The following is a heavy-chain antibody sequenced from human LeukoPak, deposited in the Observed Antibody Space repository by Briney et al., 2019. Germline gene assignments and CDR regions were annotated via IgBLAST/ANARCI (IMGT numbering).Heavy chain of an antibody. D-gene: IGHD2-15*01. CDR3: ARDLGVHCSGGSCTAFDI. J-gene: IGHJ3*02. V-gene: IGHV3-21*01. Sequence: GGSLRLSCAASGFTFSNYNMNWVRQTPGKGLEWVSSITRDSIYTFYADSVKGRFTISRDNAKNSLSLQMNSLRAEDTAVYYCARDLGVHCSGGSCTAFDIWGQGTMVTASS. CDR1: GFTFSNYN. CDR2: ITRDSIYT.